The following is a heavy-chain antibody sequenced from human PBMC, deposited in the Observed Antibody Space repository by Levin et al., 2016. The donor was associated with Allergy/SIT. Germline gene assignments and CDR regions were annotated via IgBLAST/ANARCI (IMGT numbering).Heavy chain of an antibody. CDR2: IYYSGST. Sequence: PGKGLEWIGSIYYSGSTYYNPSLKSRVTISVDTSKNQFSLKLSSVTAADTAVYYCARLAITIWGWFDPWGQGTLVTVSS. CDR3: ARLAITIWGWFDP. V-gene: IGHV4-39*01. J-gene: IGHJ5*02. D-gene: IGHD3-3*01.